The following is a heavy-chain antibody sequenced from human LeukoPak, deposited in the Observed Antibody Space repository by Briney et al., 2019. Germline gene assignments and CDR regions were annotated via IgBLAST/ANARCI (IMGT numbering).Heavy chain of an antibody. V-gene: IGHV1-46*01. D-gene: IGHD3-10*01. CDR3: ASIITMVPYGMDV. Sequence: ASVKVSCKTSGYTFTSYYIHWVRQAPGQGLEWMGIINPSGGSTSYAQKFQGRATMTRDTSTSTVYMELSSLRSEDTAVYYCASIITMVPYGMDVWGQGTTVTVSS. CDR2: INPSGGST. CDR1: GYTFTSYY. J-gene: IGHJ6*02.